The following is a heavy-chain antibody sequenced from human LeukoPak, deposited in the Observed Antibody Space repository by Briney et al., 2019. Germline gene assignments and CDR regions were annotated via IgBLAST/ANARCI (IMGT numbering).Heavy chain of an antibody. J-gene: IGHJ4*02. Sequence: SVKVSCKASGGTFSSYAISWVRQAPGQALEWMGGIIPIFGTANYAQKFQGRVTITADESTSTAYMELSSLRSEDTAVYYCAGCSGGSCYPNFDYWGQGTLVTVSS. CDR2: IIPIFGTA. D-gene: IGHD2-15*01. CDR1: GGTFSSYA. CDR3: AGCSGGSCYPNFDY. V-gene: IGHV1-69*01.